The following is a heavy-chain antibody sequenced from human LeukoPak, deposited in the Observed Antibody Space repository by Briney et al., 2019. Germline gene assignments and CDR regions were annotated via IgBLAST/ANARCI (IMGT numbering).Heavy chain of an antibody. D-gene: IGHD6-19*01. CDR2: ISSSSSYI. J-gene: IGHJ4*02. Sequence: GGSLRLSCAASGFTFSSYSMNWVRQAPGKGLEWVSSISSSSSYIYYADSVKGRFTISRDNAKNSLYLQMNSLRAEDTAVYYYARDTREEYSSGWYLVDYWGQGTLVTVSS. V-gene: IGHV3-21*01. CDR1: GFTFSSYS. CDR3: ARDTREEYSSGWYLVDY.